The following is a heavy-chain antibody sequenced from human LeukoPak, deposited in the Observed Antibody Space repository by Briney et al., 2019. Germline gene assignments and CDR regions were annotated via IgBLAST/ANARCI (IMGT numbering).Heavy chain of an antibody. D-gene: IGHD1-14*01. CDR1: GGSISSVIYY. J-gene: IGHJ4*02. V-gene: IGHV4-39*01. CDR3: ARHSIYHYYFDY. Sequence: SETLSLTCTVSGGSISSVIYYWGWIRQPPGKGLEWIGSINYSGTTYYNPSLKSRLTMSVDTSKNQFSLQLSSVTAADTDVYYCARHSIYHYYFDYWGQGTLVTVSS. CDR2: INYSGTT.